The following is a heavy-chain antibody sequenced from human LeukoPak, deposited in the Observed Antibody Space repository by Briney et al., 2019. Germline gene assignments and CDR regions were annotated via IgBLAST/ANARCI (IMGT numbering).Heavy chain of an antibody. CDR3: ARPIATAGIWAWYFEH. Sequence: ASVKVSCKASGYTFTSYGISWVRQAPGQGLEWMGIINPSGGSTSYAQKFQGRVTMTRDTSTSTVYLELTSLTSDDTAVYYCARPIATAGIWAWYFEHWGQGTLVTVSS. J-gene: IGHJ1*01. CDR2: INPSGGST. CDR1: GYTFTSYG. V-gene: IGHV1-46*01. D-gene: IGHD6-13*01.